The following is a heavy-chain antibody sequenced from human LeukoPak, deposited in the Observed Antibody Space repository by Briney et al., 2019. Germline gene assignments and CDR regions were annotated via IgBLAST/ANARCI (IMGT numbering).Heavy chain of an antibody. CDR1: TLSISRDSY. J-gene: IGHJ3*02. CDR2: ISHSGNT. D-gene: IGHD3-10*01. Sequence: SGTLSLTCFVSTLSISRDSYWGWLRQPPGKGLEWVGSISHSGNTYYNPSLKSRVTISVDPSKNHFSLKLTSVTAADTAVYYCARGNYYGLGVDTFDIWGQGTMVTVSS. CDR3: ARGNYYGLGVDTFDI. V-gene: IGHV4-38-2*02.